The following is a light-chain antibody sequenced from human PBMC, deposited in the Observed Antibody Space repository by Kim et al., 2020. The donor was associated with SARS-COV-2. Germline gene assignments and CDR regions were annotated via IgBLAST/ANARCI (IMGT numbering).Light chain of an antibody. J-gene: IGKJ4*01. CDR3: QQYNNWPPIT. Sequence: SPGESATLSCRASQSVSSNLAWYQQKHGQAPRLLIYGASTRATGIPAWFSGSGSGTEFTLTISSLQSEDFAVYYCQQYNNWPPITFGGGTKVDIK. CDR2: GAS. V-gene: IGKV3-15*01. CDR1: QSVSSN.